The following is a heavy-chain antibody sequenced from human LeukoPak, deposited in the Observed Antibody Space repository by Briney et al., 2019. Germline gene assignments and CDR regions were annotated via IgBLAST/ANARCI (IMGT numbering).Heavy chain of an antibody. Sequence: GESLKISCKGSGYSFTGYWISWVRQMPGKGLEWMGRIDPSDSYTNYSPSFQGHVTISADKSISTAYLQWSSLRASDTAMYYCARHNGSGSYYYFDYWGQGTLVTVSS. J-gene: IGHJ4*02. CDR3: ARHNGSGSYYYFDY. CDR2: IDPSDSYT. CDR1: GYSFTGYW. D-gene: IGHD3-10*01. V-gene: IGHV5-10-1*01.